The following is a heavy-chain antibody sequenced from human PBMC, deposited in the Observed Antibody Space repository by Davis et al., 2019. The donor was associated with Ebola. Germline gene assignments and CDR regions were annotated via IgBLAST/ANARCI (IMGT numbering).Heavy chain of an antibody. V-gene: IGHV3-21*01. CDR1: GFTFSSYS. D-gene: IGHD3-16*02. Sequence: GESLKISCAASGFTFSSYSMNWVRQAPGKGLEWVSSISSSSSYIYYADSVKGRFTISRDNAKNSLYLQMNSLRAEDTAVYYCARAPRDYIWGSYRLNWFDPWGQGTLVTVSS. CDR2: ISSSSSYI. CDR3: ARAPRDYIWGSYRLNWFDP. J-gene: IGHJ5*02.